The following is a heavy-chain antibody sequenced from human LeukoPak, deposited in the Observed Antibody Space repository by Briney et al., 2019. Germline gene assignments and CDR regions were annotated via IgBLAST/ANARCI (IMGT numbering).Heavy chain of an antibody. CDR3: ATDQVAGDYYESSASNFDY. V-gene: IGHV3-30*03. J-gene: IGHJ4*02. CDR1: VFTFSNYG. D-gene: IGHD3-22*01. CDR2: ISYDGSNK. Sequence: GRSLRLSCAASVFTFSNYGMHWVRQAPGKGLEWVAVISYDGSNKYYADSVRGRFTISRDNSKNTLYLQMNSLRAEDTAVYYCATDQVAGDYYESSASNFDYWGQGTLVTVSS.